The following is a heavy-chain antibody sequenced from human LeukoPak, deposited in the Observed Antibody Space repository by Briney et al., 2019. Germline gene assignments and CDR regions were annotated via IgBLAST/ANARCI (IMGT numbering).Heavy chain of an antibody. D-gene: IGHD4-17*01. J-gene: IGHJ4*02. CDR2: IYIGGST. CDR3: ASHYGDSYFGF. CDR1: GDFITSGTYY. Sequence: SETLSLTCNVSGDFITSGTYYWNWIRQPAGKGLEWIGRIYIGGSTNYNPSLKSRVTISLDTSQNQFSLKLTSVTAADTAVYYCASHYGDSYFGFWGQGTLVTVSS. V-gene: IGHV4-61*02.